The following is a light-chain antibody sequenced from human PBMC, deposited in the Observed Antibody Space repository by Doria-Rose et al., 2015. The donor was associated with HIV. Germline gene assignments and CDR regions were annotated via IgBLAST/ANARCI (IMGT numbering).Light chain of an antibody. Sequence: EIVLTQSPGTLSLSPGERATLSCRASQSFSSTYLAWYQQKPGQAPSLLIYDGSTRATGIPDRFSASGSGTDFTLKINRLESEDLALDCCHQYGATWSFGQGIKVEI. CDR1: QSFSSTY. CDR2: DGS. CDR3: HQYGATWS. J-gene: IGKJ1*01. V-gene: IGKV3-20*01.